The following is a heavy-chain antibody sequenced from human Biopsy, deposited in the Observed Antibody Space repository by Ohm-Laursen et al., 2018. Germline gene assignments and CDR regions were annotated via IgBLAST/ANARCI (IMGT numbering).Heavy chain of an antibody. V-gene: IGHV4-38-2*02. Sequence: PSETLSLTCSVSGYSISTAYYWAWIRQPPGKGLEWIASIYHIGSTNYNPSLKSRVSISVDTSKNQFSLRLNSVTAADTAVYYCARATNSTGWPYYYFYGMDVWGQGTTVTVSS. CDR1: GYSISTAYY. D-gene: IGHD2/OR15-2a*01. J-gene: IGHJ6*02. CDR2: IYHIGST. CDR3: ARATNSTGWPYYYFYGMDV.